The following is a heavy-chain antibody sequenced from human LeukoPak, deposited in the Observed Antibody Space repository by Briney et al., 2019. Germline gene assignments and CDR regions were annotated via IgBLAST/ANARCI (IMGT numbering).Heavy chain of an antibody. V-gene: IGHV3-23*01. Sequence: TGGSLRLSCAASGFNLNTYAVSWVRQAPGKGLEWVSAISGSGGSTYYADSVKGRFTISRDNSKNTLYLQMNSLRAEDTAVYYCARDDKYFDWLGYYYYYYGMDVWGQGTTVTVSS. J-gene: IGHJ6*02. D-gene: IGHD3-9*01. CDR1: GFNLNTYA. CDR3: ARDDKYFDWLGYYYYYYGMDV. CDR2: ISGSGGST.